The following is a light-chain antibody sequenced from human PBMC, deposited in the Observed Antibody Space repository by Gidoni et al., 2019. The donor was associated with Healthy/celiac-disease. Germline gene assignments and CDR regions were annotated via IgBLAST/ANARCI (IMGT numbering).Light chain of an antibody. CDR2: AAS. CDR1: QSMSRN. Sequence: DIQMTQSPSSLSVSVGDRVTLPCRASQSMSRNLNWYQQKPGKAPKLLIYAASSLQSRVPSRFSCSGSGTDFTLTISSLQPEYFATYYCQQSYSNPRGYTFGQGTKLEIK. CDR3: QQSYSNPRGYT. V-gene: IGKV1-39*01. J-gene: IGKJ2*01.